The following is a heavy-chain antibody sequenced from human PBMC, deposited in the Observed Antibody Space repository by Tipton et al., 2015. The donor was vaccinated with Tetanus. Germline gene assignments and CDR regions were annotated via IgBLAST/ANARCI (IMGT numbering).Heavy chain of an antibody. CDR2: SWYDGTDK. J-gene: IGHJ4*02. V-gene: IGHV3-33*01. CDR3: AREADCSGGSCFSGDFDN. D-gene: IGHD2-15*01. Sequence: SLRLSCAASGFIFSSYGIHWVRQAPGKGLEWVAVSWYDGTDKYYGDSVKGRFTLSRDNSKNTLYLEMNSLRAEDTALYYRAREADCSGGSCFSGDFDNWGQGTQVTVSS. CDR1: GFIFSSYG.